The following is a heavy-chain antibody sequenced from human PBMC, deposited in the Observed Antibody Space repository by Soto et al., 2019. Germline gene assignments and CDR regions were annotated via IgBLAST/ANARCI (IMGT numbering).Heavy chain of an antibody. Sequence: ASETLSLTCTVSGGSISSGDYYWSWIRQPPGKGLEWIGYIYYSGSTYYNPSLKSRVTISVDTSENQFSLKLSSVTAADTAVYYCARAGYCSSTSCYLWYYYYGMDVWGQGTTVTVSS. V-gene: IGHV4-30-4*01. J-gene: IGHJ6*02. D-gene: IGHD2-2*03. CDR3: ARAGYCSSTSCYLWYYYYGMDV. CDR1: GGSISSGDYY. CDR2: IYYSGST.